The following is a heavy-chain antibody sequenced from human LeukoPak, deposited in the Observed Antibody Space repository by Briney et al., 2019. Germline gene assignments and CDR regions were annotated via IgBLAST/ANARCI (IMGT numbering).Heavy chain of an antibody. V-gene: IGHV1-3*01. CDR2: INAGNGNT. J-gene: IGHJ4*02. D-gene: IGHD6-13*01. CDR1: GYTFTAYV. CDR3: TRDHRYSSSWHDY. Sequence: ASVKVSCKASGYTFTAYVMHWVRQAPGQRLEWMGWINAGNGNTKYSQEFQGRVTTTRDTFANTIYMELSSLRSEDTAVYYCTRDHRYSSSWHDYWGQGTLVTVSS.